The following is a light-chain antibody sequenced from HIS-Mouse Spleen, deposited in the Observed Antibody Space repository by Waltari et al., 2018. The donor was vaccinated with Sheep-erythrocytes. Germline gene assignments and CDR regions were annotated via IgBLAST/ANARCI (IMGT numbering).Light chain of an antibody. CDR2: EGS. CDR1: SSDVWSYTL. J-gene: IGLJ3*02. CDR3: CSYAGSSTPWV. V-gene: IGLV2-23*01. Sequence: QSALTQPASVSGSPGQSITISCTGTSSDVWSYTLVPRYQQHPGKAPKLMIYEGSKRPSGVSNRFSGSKSGNTASLTISGLQAEDEADYYCCSYAGSSTPWVFGGGTKLTVL.